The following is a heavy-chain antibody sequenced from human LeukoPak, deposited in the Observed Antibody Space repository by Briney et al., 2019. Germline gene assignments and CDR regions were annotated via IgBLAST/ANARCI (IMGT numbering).Heavy chain of an antibody. CDR2: ISWNSGSI. CDR3: AKEDRRGIAAAGTSLLLGY. CDR1: GFTFDDYA. D-gene: IGHD6-13*01. J-gene: IGHJ4*02. V-gene: IGHV3-9*01. Sequence: GGSLRLSCAASGFTFDDYAMHWVRQAPGQGLEWVSGISWNSGSIGYADSVKGRFTISRDNAKNSLYLQMTSLRAEDTALYYCAKEDRRGIAAAGTSLLLGYWGQGTLVTVSS.